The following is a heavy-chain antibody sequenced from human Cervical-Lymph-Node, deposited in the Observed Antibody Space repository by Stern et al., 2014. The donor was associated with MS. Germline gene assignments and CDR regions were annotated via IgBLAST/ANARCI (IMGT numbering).Heavy chain of an antibody. CDR1: GFTFRTYT. V-gene: IGHV3-21*01. CDR2: ISARSADI. Sequence: EVQLVESGGGLVKPGGSLRLSCAASGFTFRTYTMNWVRQATGKGLEWISSISARSADINYGDSVKGRFTISRDNAKKSLFLQMNSLRVEDTAVYYCASVAVAGTGDQHYYYGLDVWGQGTTVTVSS. D-gene: IGHD6-19*01. CDR3: ASVAVAGTGDQHYYYGLDV. J-gene: IGHJ6*02.